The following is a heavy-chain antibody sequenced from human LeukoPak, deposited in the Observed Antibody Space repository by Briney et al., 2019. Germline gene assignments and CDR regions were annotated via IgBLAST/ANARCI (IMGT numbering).Heavy chain of an antibody. V-gene: IGHV3-20*04. Sequence: PGGSLRLSCTASGFSFDDYGMSWVRQAPGKGLEWVSGINWNGGSTGYADSVKGRFTISRDNSKNSLYLQMNSLRAEDTALYSCAKDIRGSTSWYGLDYWGQGTLVTVSS. CDR3: AKDIRGSTSWYGLDY. CDR1: GFSFDDYG. D-gene: IGHD6-13*01. CDR2: INWNGGST. J-gene: IGHJ4*02.